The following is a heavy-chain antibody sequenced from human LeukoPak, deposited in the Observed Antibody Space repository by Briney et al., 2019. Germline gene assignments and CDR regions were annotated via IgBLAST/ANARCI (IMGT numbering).Heavy chain of an antibody. J-gene: IGHJ4*02. CDR1: GFTFSNYG. CDR2: ISYDGSNK. CDR3: AKCQYSRDGGFDY. D-gene: IGHD2-15*01. Sequence: GGSLRLSCAASGFTFSNYGIHWVRQAPGKGLEWVAVISYDGSNKYCADSVKGRFTISRDNSKNTLYLQMNSLRAEDTAVYYCAKCQYSRDGGFDYWGQGTLVTVSS. V-gene: IGHV3-30*18.